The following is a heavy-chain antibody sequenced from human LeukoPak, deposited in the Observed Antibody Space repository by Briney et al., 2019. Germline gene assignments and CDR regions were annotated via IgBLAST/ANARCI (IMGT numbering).Heavy chain of an antibody. CDR1: GGTFSSYA. J-gene: IGHJ6*02. D-gene: IGHD5-12*01. V-gene: IGHV1-69*04. Sequence: WASVNVSCKASGGTFSSYAISWVRQAPGQGLEWMGRIIPILGIANYAQKFQGRVTITADKSTSTAYMELSSLRSEDTAVYYCARMYSGYDNGYYYYYGMDVWGQGTTVTVSS. CDR3: ARMYSGYDNGYYYYYGMDV. CDR2: IIPILGIA.